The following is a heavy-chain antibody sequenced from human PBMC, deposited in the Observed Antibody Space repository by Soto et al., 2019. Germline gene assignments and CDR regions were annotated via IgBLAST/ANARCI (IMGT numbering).Heavy chain of an antibody. CDR2: IHLGGTT. D-gene: IGHD1-20*01. CDR1: GDSITSSAW. CDR3: ARGDNWRLDL. J-gene: IGHJ5*02. Sequence: QVQLQESGPGRVKPSGTLSLTCAVSGDSITSSAWWSCVRQPPGKGLEWIGEIHLGGTTNYNPSLKXRVTISVDKSKNQFSLILNSVTAADTAIYYCARGDNWRLDLWGQGTLVTVSS. V-gene: IGHV4-4*02.